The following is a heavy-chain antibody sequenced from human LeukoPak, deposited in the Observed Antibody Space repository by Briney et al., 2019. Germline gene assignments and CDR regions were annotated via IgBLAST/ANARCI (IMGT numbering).Heavy chain of an antibody. J-gene: IGHJ6*02. V-gene: IGHV3-30*18. CDR1: GFTFNKFG. D-gene: IGHD3-10*01. CDR2: ISFDGSNP. Sequence: PGGSLRLSCAASGFTFNKFGIHWVRQAPGKGLQWVAIISFDGSNPYYDDSVKGRFTISRDNSKNTVSLQMNGLRPDDTAVYFCAKDVSQPRSRSWQHYRHSGMDVWGQGTTVLVS. CDR3: AKDVSQPRSRSWQHYRHSGMDV.